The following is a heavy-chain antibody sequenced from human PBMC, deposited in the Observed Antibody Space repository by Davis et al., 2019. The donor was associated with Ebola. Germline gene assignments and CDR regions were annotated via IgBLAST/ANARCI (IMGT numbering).Heavy chain of an antibody. J-gene: IGHJ5*02. D-gene: IGHD1-1*01. Sequence: PSETLSLTCTVSGGSISSGGYYWSWIRQHPGKGLEWIGYIYYSGSTYYNPSLKSRVTISVDTSKNQFSLKLSSVTAADTAVYYCARVPVTIQLERRDNWFDPWGQGTLVTVSS. CDR1: GGSISSGGYY. V-gene: IGHV4-31*03. CDR3: ARVPVTIQLERRDNWFDP. CDR2: IYYSGST.